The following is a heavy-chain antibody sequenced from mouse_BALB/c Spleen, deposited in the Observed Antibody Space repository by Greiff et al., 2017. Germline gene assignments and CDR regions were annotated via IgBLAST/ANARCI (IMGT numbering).Heavy chain of an antibody. J-gene: IGHJ2*01. CDR3: ARQNYYGSSFDY. D-gene: IGHD1-1*01. V-gene: IGHV5-12-2*01. Sequence: EVMLVESGGGLVKPGGSLKLSCAASGFTFSSYTMSWVRQTPEKRLEWVAYISNGGGSTYYPDTVKGRFTISRDNAKNTLYLQMSSLKSEDTAMYYCARQNYYGSSFDYWGQGTTLTVSS. CDR2: ISNGGGST. CDR1: GFTFSSYT.